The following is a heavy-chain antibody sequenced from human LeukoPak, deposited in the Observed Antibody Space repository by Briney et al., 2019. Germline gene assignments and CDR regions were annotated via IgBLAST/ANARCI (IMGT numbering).Heavy chain of an antibody. J-gene: IGHJ6*03. Sequence: GGCLRLSRAASGFTFCSYAMSGGRQAPGKGREWGSGISGSGGSGGSTYYADSVKGRFTISRDNSKNILYLQMNSLRAEDTALYYCAKDRCSNGIGCFYYYMDVWGKGTTVTISS. V-gene: IGHV3-23*01. CDR2: ISGSGGSGGST. D-gene: IGHD2-8*01. CDR1: GFTFCSYA. CDR3: AKDRCSNGIGCFYYYMDV.